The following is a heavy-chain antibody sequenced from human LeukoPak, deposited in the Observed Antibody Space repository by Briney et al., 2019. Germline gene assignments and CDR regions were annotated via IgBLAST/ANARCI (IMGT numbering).Heavy chain of an antibody. J-gene: IGHJ5*02. CDR2: IYYSGST. Sequence: SETLSLTCTVSGGSISSYYLSWLRQPPGKGLEWVGYIYYSGSTNYNPSLKSRVTISVDTSKNQFSLKLSSVTAADTAVYYCARTGAVAGISWFDPWGQGTLVTVSS. D-gene: IGHD6-19*01. CDR3: ARTGAVAGISWFDP. CDR1: GGSISSYY. V-gene: IGHV4-59*08.